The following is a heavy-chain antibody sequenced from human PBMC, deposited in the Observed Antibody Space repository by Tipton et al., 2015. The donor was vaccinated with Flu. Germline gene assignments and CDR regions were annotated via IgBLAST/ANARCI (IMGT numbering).Heavy chain of an antibody. CDR3: ARGGWEPHGGWFDP. Sequence: TLSLTCAVSGDSIRNDYFWGWIRQPPGKGLEWIGQVYYSGTTNYNPSLKSRVTISLDKSKNQFSLQLNSITTADTAVFYCARGGWEPHGGWFDPWGQGILVTVSS. J-gene: IGHJ5*02. CDR2: VYYSGTT. D-gene: IGHD1-26*01. V-gene: IGHV4-59*01. CDR1: GDSIRNDYF.